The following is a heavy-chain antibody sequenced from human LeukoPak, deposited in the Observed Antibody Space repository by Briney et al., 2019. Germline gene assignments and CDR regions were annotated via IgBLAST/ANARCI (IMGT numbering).Heavy chain of an antibody. CDR3: ARLTIFGVLTINWFDP. D-gene: IGHD3-3*01. V-gene: IGHV4-39*07. Sequence: SETLSLTCSVSGGSISSSNYYWGWIRQPPGKGLEWIGSIVYSGNTHYNPSFKSRATISAGTSKKQVSLRLTSVTAADAAVYYCARLTIFGVLTINWFDPWGQGTLVTVSS. CDR1: GGSISSSNYY. CDR2: IVYSGNT. J-gene: IGHJ5*02.